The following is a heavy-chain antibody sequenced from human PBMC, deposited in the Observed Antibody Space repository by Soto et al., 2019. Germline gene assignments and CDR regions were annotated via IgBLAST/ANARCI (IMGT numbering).Heavy chain of an antibody. CDR3: ARAGTAMVQLDY. Sequence: SETLSLTCTVSDGSISSYFWSWIRQPPGKGLEWIGYIYSSGSTNYNPSRKSRVTISVDTSKNQFSLKLTSVTAADTAVYYCARAGTAMVQLDYWGQGTLVTVSS. CDR1: DGSISSYF. D-gene: IGHD5-18*01. V-gene: IGHV4-59*01. CDR2: IYSSGST. J-gene: IGHJ4*02.